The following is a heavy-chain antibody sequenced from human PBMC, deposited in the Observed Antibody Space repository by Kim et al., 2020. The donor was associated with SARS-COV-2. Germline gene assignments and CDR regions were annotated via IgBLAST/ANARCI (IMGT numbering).Heavy chain of an antibody. CDR1: GYTFTSYY. V-gene: IGHV1-46*01. Sequence: ASVKVSCKASGYTFTSYYMHWVRQAPGQGLEWMGIINPSGGSTSYAQKFQGRVTMTRDTSTSTVYMELSSLRSEDTAVYYCAIPLAAAGTRWGYFDYWGQGTLVTVSS. J-gene: IGHJ4*02. CDR3: AIPLAAAGTRWGYFDY. CDR2: INPSGGST. D-gene: IGHD6-13*01.